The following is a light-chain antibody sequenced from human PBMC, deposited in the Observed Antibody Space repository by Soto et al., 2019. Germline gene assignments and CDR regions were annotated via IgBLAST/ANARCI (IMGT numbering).Light chain of an antibody. CDR3: LQSNRYPWT. CDR2: AAS. CDR1: QGLNNY. V-gene: IGKV1-17*03. Sequence: DIQITQSPSALSASVGDRVSMTCRASQGLNNYLAWFQQKPGKAPKRLIYAASSLQIGVPSRFSGSGSGTEFTLTISSLQPEDFATYYCLQSNRYPWTFGQGTKVDI. J-gene: IGKJ1*01.